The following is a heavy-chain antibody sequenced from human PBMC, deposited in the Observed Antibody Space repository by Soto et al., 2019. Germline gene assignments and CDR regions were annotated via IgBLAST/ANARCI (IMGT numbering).Heavy chain of an antibody. J-gene: IGHJ6*02. V-gene: IGHV4-59*01. CDR2: IYYSGST. D-gene: IGHD6-13*01. CDR1: GGSISSYY. Sequence: SETLSLTCTVSGGSISSYYWSWIRQPPGKGLEWIGYIYYSGSTNYNPSLKSRVTISVDTSKNQFSLKLSSVTAADTAVYYCARDSPLIAAAVDYYGMDVWGQGTTVTVSS. CDR3: ARDSPLIAAAVDYYGMDV.